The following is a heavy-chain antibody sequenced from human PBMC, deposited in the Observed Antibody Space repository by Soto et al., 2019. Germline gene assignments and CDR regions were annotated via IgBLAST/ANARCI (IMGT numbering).Heavy chain of an antibody. V-gene: IGHV3-7*05. CDR2: IKQDGSER. CDR3: ARDVGSGGAY. D-gene: IGHD6-19*01. J-gene: IGHJ4*02. CDR1: GFTFSTYW. Sequence: GGSLRLSCAASGFTFSTYWMSWVRQAPGKGLEWVANIKQDGSERYYVDSAKGRFTISRDNAQNSLYPQMNSLRAEDTAVYYCARDVGSGGAYWGQGTLVTVSS.